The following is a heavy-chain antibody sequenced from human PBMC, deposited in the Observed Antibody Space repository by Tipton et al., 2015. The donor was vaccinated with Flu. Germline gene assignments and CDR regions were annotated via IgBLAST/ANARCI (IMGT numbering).Heavy chain of an antibody. CDR1: GGSVSSAGYY. CDR3: ARMRARDCTNGVCYLWYFDL. D-gene: IGHD2-8*01. CDR2: IHYNGDA. Sequence: GLVKPSETLSLTCSVSGGSVSSAGYYWTWIRQSPGKGLEYIGQIHYNGDANNNPSLRSRVTISVDTSKNQFSLKLTSVTAADTAVYFCARMRARDCTNGVCYLWYFDLWGRGTLVTVSS. V-gene: IGHV4-61*08. J-gene: IGHJ2*01.